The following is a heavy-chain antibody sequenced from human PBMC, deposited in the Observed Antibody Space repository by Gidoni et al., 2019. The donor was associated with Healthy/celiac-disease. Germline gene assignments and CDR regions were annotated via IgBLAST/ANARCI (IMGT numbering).Heavy chain of an antibody. V-gene: IGHV2-5*01. CDR2: IYWNDDK. Sequence: QITLKESGRTLVNPTQTLTLTCTFSGFSLSTSGAGVGWIRQPPGKALEWLALIYWNDDKRYSPSLKSRLTITKDTSKNQVVLTMTNMDPVDTATYYCAHSGGRWAAAGHDAFDIWGQGTMVTVSS. CDR1: GFSLSTSGAG. CDR3: AHSGGRWAAAGHDAFDI. D-gene: IGHD6-13*01. J-gene: IGHJ3*02.